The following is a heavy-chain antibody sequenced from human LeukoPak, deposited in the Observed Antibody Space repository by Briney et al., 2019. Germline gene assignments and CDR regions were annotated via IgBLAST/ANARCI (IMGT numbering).Heavy chain of an antibody. CDR1: GGSISSSSYY. Sequence: SETLSLTCTVSGGSISSSSYYWGWIRQPPGKGLEWIGSIYYSGSTYYNPSLKSRVTISVDTSKNQFSLKLSSVTAADTAVYYCAVLYNWNSSIWGQGTLVTVSS. V-gene: IGHV4-39*01. CDR2: IYYSGST. J-gene: IGHJ4*02. CDR3: AVLYNWNSSI. D-gene: IGHD1-7*01.